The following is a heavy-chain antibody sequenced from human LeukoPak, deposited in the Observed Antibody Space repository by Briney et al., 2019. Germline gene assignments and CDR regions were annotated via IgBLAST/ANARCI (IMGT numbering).Heavy chain of an antibody. CDR3: ALGETIGYFVDY. Sequence: ASVKVSCKASGGTFSSYAISWVRQAPGQGLEWMGRIIPIFGTANYAQKFQGRVTITTDESTSTAYMELSSLRSEDTAVYYCALGETIGYFVDYWGQGTLVTVSS. CDR2: IIPIFGTA. V-gene: IGHV1-69*05. D-gene: IGHD3-10*01. J-gene: IGHJ4*02. CDR1: GGTFSSYA.